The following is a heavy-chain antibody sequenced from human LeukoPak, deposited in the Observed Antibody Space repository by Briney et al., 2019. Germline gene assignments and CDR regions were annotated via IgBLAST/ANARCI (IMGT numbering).Heavy chain of an antibody. J-gene: IGHJ4*02. D-gene: IGHD3-10*01. CDR3: AKDGGSGSYQIGYYFDY. V-gene: IGHV3-30*18. CDR1: GFTFSSYG. CDR2: ISYDGSSK. Sequence: GRSLRLCCAASGFTFSSYGMHWVRQAPGKGLEWVAVISYDGSSKYYADSVKGRFTISRDNSKNTLYLQMNSLRAEDTAVYYCAKDGGSGSYQIGYYFDYWGQGTLVTVSS.